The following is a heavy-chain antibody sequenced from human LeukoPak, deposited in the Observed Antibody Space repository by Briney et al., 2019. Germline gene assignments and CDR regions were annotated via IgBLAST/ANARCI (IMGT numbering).Heavy chain of an antibody. CDR2: IYYSGST. V-gene: IGHV4-59*01. D-gene: IGHD3-10*01. CDR3: AEDWYCSRGVQNYLHF. Sequence: PSETLSLSCTVSGGSISSYYWSWMRQPPGQGLEWIGYIYYSGSTNYNPSLKSRVTISVDTSKNQFSLKLSSVSGAGRAVYYEAEDWYCSRGVQNYLHFGGERTVVTLSS. J-gene: IGHJ4*02. CDR1: GGSISSYY.